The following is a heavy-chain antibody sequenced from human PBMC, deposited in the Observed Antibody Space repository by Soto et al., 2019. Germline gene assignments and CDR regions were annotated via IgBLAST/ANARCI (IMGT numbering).Heavy chain of an antibody. Sequence: GGSLRLSYVGSGFTFSSNWLTWVRQAPGKGLEWVANIRQDGSEINYVDSVKGRFSISRDNLNNTLYVQVNTLKNEDTAVYYCAASRTSASGSPIAYWGQGT. CDR1: GFTFSSNW. CDR3: AASRTSASGSPIAY. V-gene: IGHV3-7*02. CDR2: IRQDGSEI. J-gene: IGHJ4*02. D-gene: IGHD5-12*01.